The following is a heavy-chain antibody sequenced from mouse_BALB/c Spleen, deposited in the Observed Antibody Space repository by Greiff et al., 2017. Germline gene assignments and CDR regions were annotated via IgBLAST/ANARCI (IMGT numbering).Heavy chain of an antibody. CDR1: GFTFSSFG. CDR3: ARALLRPLYFDY. J-gene: IGHJ2*01. Sequence: DVMLVESGGGLVQPGGSRKLSCAASGFTFSSFGMHWVRQAPEKGLEWVAYISSGSSTIYYADTVKGRFTISRDNPKNTLFLQMTSLRSEDTAMYYCARALLRPLYFDYWGQGTTLTVSS. D-gene: IGHD1-2*01. V-gene: IGHV5-17*02. CDR2: ISSGSSTI.